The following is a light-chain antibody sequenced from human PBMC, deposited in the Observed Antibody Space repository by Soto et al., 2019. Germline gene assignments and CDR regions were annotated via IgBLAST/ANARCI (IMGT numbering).Light chain of an antibody. CDR2: GAF. CDR1: QYIGTS. CDR3: QQTHDLPRT. J-gene: IGKJ3*01. Sequence: DIRMTQSPSSVSASLGDRVTITCRASQYIGTSLAWYQQRRGEAPKLRIYGAFRLHVGVISRFTASGSRTDFTLTISSLQPQDFGIYFCQQTHDLPRTFGLGTTVDIK. V-gene: IGKV1-12*01.